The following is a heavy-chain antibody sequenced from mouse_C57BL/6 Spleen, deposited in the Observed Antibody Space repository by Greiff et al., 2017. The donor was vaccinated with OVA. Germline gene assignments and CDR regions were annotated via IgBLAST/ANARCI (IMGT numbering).Heavy chain of an antibody. Sequence: QVQLQQSGAELARPGASVKLSCKASGYTFTSYGISWVKQRTGQGLEWIGEIYPRSGNTYYNEKFKGKATLTADKSSSTAYMELRSLTSEDSAVYVCARSGYGSSYRYFDVWGTGTTVTVSS. CDR2: IYPRSGNT. CDR3: ARSGYGSSYRYFDV. J-gene: IGHJ1*03. D-gene: IGHD1-1*01. V-gene: IGHV1-81*01. CDR1: GYTFTSYG.